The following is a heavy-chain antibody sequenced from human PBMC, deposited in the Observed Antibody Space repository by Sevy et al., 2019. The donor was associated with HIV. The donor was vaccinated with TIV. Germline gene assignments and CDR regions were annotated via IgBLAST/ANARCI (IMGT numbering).Heavy chain of an antibody. V-gene: IGHV3-21*01. CDR2: ISSSSSYI. D-gene: IGHD5-12*01. J-gene: IGHJ3*02. Sequence: WGSLRLSCAASGFTFSSYSMNWVRQAPGKGLEWVSSISSSSSYIYYADSVKGRFTISRDNAKNSLYLQMNSLRAEDTAVYYCARDNEVATTGGAFDIWGQGTMVTVSS. CDR3: ARDNEVATTGGAFDI. CDR1: GFTFSSYS.